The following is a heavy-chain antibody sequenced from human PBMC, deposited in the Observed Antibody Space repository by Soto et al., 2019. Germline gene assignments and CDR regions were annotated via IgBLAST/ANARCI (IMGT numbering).Heavy chain of an antibody. CDR3: ARGMVRGVSAFDY. D-gene: IGHD3-10*01. V-gene: IGHV3-53*04. CDR2: IYSGDDT. CDR1: GFIVSSKY. J-gene: IGHJ4*02. Sequence: EVQLVESGGGLVQPGGSLRLSCAASGFIVSSKYMSWVRQAPGKGLEWVSVIYSGDDTYYADSVKGRFTISRHNSKNKLYLQMNSLRAEDTAVYYCARGMVRGVSAFDYWGQGTLVTVSS.